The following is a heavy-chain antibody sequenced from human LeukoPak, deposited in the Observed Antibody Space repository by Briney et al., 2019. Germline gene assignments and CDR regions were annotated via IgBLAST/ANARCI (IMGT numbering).Heavy chain of an antibody. V-gene: IGHV3-23*01. J-gene: IGHJ3*02. Sequence: GGSLRLSCAASGFIFNNYAMTWVRQAPGKGLEWVSIINSGGSTYYADSVKDRFTISRDNSRNTLYLQMNSLRAEDTAVYYCVRDRTYYYESSGYYDAFDIWGXXTMVTVSS. CDR1: GFIFNNYA. D-gene: IGHD3-22*01. CDR3: VRDRTYYYESSGYYDAFDI. CDR2: INSGGST.